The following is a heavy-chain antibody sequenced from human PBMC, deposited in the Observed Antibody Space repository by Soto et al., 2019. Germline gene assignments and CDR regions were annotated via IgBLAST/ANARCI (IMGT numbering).Heavy chain of an antibody. V-gene: IGHV4-34*01. J-gene: IGHJ3*02. D-gene: IGHD2-2*01. CDR2: INHSGST. CDR3: ARADGGYCSSTSCYGVGAFDI. Sequence: SETLSLTCAVYGGSFSGYYWSWIRQPPGKGLEWIGEINHSGSTNYNPSLKSRVTISVDTSKNQFSLKLSSVTAADTAVYYCARADGGYCSSTSCYGVGAFDIWGQGTMVTVSS. CDR1: GGSFSGYY.